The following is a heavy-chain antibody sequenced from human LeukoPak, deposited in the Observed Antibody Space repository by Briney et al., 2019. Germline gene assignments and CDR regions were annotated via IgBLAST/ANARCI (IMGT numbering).Heavy chain of an antibody. D-gene: IGHD4-17*01. CDR3: ARTTTKYNTYDY. CDR1: GGSIRGSY. V-gene: IGHV4-59*01. Sequence: PSETLSLTCTVSGGSIRGSYWSWIRRPPGKGLEWIGYIYYSGSTDYNPSLKSRVTISVDTSKNQFSLKLNSMTAADTAVYYCARTTTKYNTYDYWGQGTLVTVSS. CDR2: IYYSGST. J-gene: IGHJ4*02.